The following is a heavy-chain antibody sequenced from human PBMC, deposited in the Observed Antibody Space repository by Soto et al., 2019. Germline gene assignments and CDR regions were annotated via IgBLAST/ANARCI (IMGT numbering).Heavy chain of an antibody. Sequence: EVQLLDSGGDLAQPGGSLRLSCTASGFTFSSFGMAWVRQXPGXXXXXXSAISASGDSSYYADSVKDRFTISRDSPTNTLYLQMNHLRAEDTAVYXCAXMGIGXXXXXHHFDHWGQGTQVTVSS. V-gene: IGHV3-23*01. D-gene: IGHD2-2*03. J-gene: IGHJ4*02. CDR1: GFTFSSFG. CDR3: AXMGIGXXXXXHHFDH. CDR2: ISASGDSS.